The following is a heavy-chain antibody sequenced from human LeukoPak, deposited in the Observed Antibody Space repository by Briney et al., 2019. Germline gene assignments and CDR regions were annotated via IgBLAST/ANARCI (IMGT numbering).Heavy chain of an antibody. CDR3: ARAYSSSWYFNWFDP. CDR1: GGSFSGYF. D-gene: IGHD6-13*01. J-gene: IGHJ5*02. V-gene: IGHV4-34*01. CDR2: IAHSGST. Sequence: SETLSLTCGVFGGSFSGYFWNWIRQPPGKGLEWIGEIAHSGSTNYNPSLKSRLTISVDTSKNQFSLKLSSVTAADTAVYYCARAYSSSWYFNWFDPWGQGTLVTVSS.